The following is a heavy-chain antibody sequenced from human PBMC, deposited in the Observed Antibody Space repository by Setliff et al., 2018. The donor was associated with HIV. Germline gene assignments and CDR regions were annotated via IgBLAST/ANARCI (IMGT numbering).Heavy chain of an antibody. J-gene: IGHJ4*02. V-gene: IGHV4-31*03. CDR3: ASSGVRGDD. CDR1: GGSISSSDFY. Sequence: TLSLTCTFSGGSISSSDFYWSWIRQHPGKGLEYIGYIYYSGSTYYNPSLKSRLSMSIDTSENQFSLNLTSVSSADTAVYFCASSGVRGDDWGQGTLVTVSS. CDR2: IYYSGST. D-gene: IGHD3-3*01.